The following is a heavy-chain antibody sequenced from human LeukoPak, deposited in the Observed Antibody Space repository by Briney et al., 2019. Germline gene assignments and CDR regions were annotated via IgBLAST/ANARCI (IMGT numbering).Heavy chain of an antibody. CDR2: IIPIFGTA. CDR3: AREGRYSSSTHYYYYYMDV. J-gene: IGHJ6*03. D-gene: IGHD6-6*01. CDR1: GGTFSSYA. V-gene: IGHV1-69*06. Sequence: SVKVSCKASGGTFSSYAISWVRQAPGQGLEWMGGIIPIFGTANYAQKFQGRVTITADKSTSTAYMELSSLRSEDTAVYYCAREGRYSSSTHYYYYYMDVWGKGTTVTVSS.